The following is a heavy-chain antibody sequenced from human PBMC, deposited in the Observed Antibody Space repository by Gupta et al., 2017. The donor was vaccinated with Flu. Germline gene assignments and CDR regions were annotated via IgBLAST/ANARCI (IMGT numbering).Heavy chain of an antibody. Sequence: QVQLQESGPGLVKPSGTLSLTCAVSGGSISNSNWWSWVRQPPEKGLEWIGEIYPSGSTNYNPSLKSRVTISVDKPKNQFSLKLSSVTAADTAVYYCARLLERWLDYNYYYHGMDVWGQGTTVTVSS. CDR1: GGSISNSNW. CDR3: ARLLERWLDYNYYYHGMDV. J-gene: IGHJ6*02. CDR2: IYPSGST. V-gene: IGHV4-4*02. D-gene: IGHD6-19*01.